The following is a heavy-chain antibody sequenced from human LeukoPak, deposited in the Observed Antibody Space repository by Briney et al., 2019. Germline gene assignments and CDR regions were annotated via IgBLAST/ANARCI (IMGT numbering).Heavy chain of an antibody. D-gene: IGHD5-18*01. CDR3: ARALSYSYGSMDF. V-gene: IGHV3-21*01. J-gene: IGHJ4*02. CDR2: ISSGSKYI. CDR1: GLTFRSYS. Sequence: GGSLRLSCAASGLTFRSYSMNWVRQAPGKGLEWVSSISSGSKYIYNADSVKGRFTISRDNAKNSLYLQMNSLRAEDTAVYYCARALSYSYGSMDFWGQGTLVVVSS.